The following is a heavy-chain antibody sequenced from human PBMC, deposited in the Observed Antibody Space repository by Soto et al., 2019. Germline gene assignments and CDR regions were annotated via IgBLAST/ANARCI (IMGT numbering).Heavy chain of an antibody. Sequence: QVQLVQSGAEVKKPGASVKVSCKAAGYTFTSYGISWVRQAPGQGLEWMGWISAYNGNTNYAQKLQGRVTMTTDTSTSTAYMELRSLRSDDTDVYYCASDAEDNYYYYGMEVWGQGTTVTVSS. J-gene: IGHJ6*02. CDR3: ASDAEDNYYYYGMEV. V-gene: IGHV1-18*04. CDR1: GYTFTSYG. CDR2: ISAYNGNT.